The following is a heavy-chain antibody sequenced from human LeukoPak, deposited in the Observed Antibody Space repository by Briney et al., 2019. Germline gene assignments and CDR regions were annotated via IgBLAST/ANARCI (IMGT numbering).Heavy chain of an antibody. CDR1: GGSISSYY. CDR3: ARTGETSPDAFDI. CDR2: IYYSGST. J-gene: IGHJ3*02. D-gene: IGHD6-6*01. V-gene: IGHV4-59*01. Sequence: SETLSLTCTGSGGSISSYYWSWIRQPPGKGLEWIGYIYYSGSTNYNPSLKSRVTISVDTSKNQFSLKLSSVTAADTAVYYCARTGETSPDAFDIWGQGTMVTVSS.